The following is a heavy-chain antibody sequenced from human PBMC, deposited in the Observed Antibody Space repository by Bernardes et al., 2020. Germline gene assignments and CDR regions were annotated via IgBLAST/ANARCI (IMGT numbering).Heavy chain of an antibody. CDR2: ISGSGGST. V-gene: IGHV3-23*01. CDR1: GFTFSSYA. D-gene: IGHD2-15*01. J-gene: IGHJ4*02. CDR3: AKDYQTTVVTQSVLDY. Sequence: GGSLRLSCAASGFTFSSYAMSWVRQAPGKGLEWVSAISGSGGSTYYADSVKGRFTISRDNSKNTLYLQMNSLRAEDTAVYYCAKDYQTTVVTQSVLDYWGQGTLVTVSS.